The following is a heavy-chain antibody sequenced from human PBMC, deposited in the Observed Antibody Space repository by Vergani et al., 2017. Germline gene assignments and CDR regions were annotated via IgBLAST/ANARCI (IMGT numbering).Heavy chain of an antibody. J-gene: IGHJ4*02. CDR3: ARESDDIVVVPAAIRQDY. Sequence: QVQLQESGPGLVKPSETLSLTCTVSGYSISSGYYWGWIRQPPGKGLEWIGSIYHSGSTYYNPCLKSRVTISVDTSKNQFSLKLSSVTAADTAVYYCARESDDIVVVPAAIRQDYWGQGTLVTVSS. CDR1: GYSISSGYY. V-gene: IGHV4-38-2*02. CDR2: IYHSGST. D-gene: IGHD2-2*02.